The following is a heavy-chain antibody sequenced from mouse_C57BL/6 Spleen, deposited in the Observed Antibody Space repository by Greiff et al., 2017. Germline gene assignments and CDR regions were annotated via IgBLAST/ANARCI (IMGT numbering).Heavy chain of an antibody. CDR2: IYPRSGNT. Sequence: QVQLQQSGAELARPGASVKLSCKASGYTFTSYGISWVKQRTGQGLEWIGEIYPRSGNTYYNEKFKGKATLTADKSSSTAYMELRSLTSEDSAVYFCARRRGYYDYDGYAMDYWGQGTSVTVSS. CDR3: ARRRGYYDYDGYAMDY. D-gene: IGHD2-4*01. CDR1: GYTFTSYG. J-gene: IGHJ4*01. V-gene: IGHV1-81*01.